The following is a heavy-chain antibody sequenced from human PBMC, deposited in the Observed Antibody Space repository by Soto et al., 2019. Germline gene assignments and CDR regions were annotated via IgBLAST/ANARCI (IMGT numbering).Heavy chain of an antibody. Sequence: PGGSLRLSCAASGFTFNSYAMTWVRQAPGKGLECVSAISGSGYSTYYADSVKGRFTISRDNSKNTLYLEMNTLRADDTAVYYCGGGYSHHYWGQGTLVTVSS. V-gene: IGHV3-23*01. CDR3: GGGYSHHY. D-gene: IGHD3-22*01. CDR2: ISGSGYST. CDR1: GFTFNSYA. J-gene: IGHJ4*02.